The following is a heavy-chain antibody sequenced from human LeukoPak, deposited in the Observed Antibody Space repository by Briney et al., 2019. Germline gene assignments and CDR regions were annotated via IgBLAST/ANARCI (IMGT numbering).Heavy chain of an antibody. CDR3: TSISLTGSAGDY. Sequence: PGGSLRLSCAASGFTFSSYWMHWVRQAPGKGLVWVSRINSDGSSTSYADSVKGRLTISRHNAKNTLYLEMDRLRGEDTAVYDCTSISLTGSAGDYWGQGTLVTVSS. J-gene: IGHJ4*02. V-gene: IGHV3-74*01. CDR1: GFTFSSYW. D-gene: IGHD1-14*01. CDR2: INSDGSST.